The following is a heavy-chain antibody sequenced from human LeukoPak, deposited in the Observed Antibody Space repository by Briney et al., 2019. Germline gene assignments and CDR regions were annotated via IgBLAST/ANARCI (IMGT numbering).Heavy chain of an antibody. CDR3: AKDQSRVVAVAGFDY. V-gene: IGHV3-9*01. Sequence: GRSLRLSCADSGFTFDDYAMHWVRQAPGKGLEWVSGISWNSGSIGYADSVKGRFTISRDNAKNSLYLQMNSLRTEDTALYYCAKDQSRVVAVAGFDYWGQGTLVTVSS. J-gene: IGHJ4*02. CDR1: GFTFDDYA. CDR2: ISWNSGSI. D-gene: IGHD6-19*01.